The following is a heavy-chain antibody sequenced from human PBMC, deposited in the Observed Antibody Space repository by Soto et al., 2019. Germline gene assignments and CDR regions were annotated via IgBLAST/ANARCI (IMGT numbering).Heavy chain of an antibody. CDR3: TRLGHGSGYDFYGFDY. Sequence: PGGSLRLSCAASGFTFSGSAMHWVRQASGKGLEWVGRIRSKANSYATAYAASVKGRFTISRDDSKNTAYLQMNSLKTEDTAVYYCTRLGHGSGYDFYGFDYWGQGTLVTVSS. J-gene: IGHJ4*02. D-gene: IGHD5-12*01. V-gene: IGHV3-73*01. CDR1: GFTFSGSA. CDR2: IRSKANSYAT.